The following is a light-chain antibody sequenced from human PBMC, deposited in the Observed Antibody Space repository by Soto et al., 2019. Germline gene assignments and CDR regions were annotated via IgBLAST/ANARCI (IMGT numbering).Light chain of an antibody. CDR1: QSVDSSF. V-gene: IGKV3-20*01. CDR3: QQYGSSVT. Sequence: IVLTQSPGSLSLSPGERATLSCRARQSVDSSFFAWYQQKHGQAPRLLIYGASNRATGIPDRFSGSGSGPDFTLTISRMEPEDFAVYYFQQYGSSVTVGKGNKVEI. CDR2: GAS. J-gene: IGKJ1*01.